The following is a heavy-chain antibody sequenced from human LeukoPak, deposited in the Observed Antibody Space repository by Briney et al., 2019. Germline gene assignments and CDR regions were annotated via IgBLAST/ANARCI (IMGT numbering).Heavy chain of an antibody. CDR3: AREWSWDYDILTGYYRWGYFDY. J-gene: IGHJ4*02. Sequence: GGSLRLSCAASGFTFSSYWMSWVRQAPGKGLEWVANIKQDGSEKYYVDSVKSRFTISRDNAKNSLYLQMNSLRAEDTAVYYCAREWSWDYDILTGYYRWGYFDYWGQGTLVTVSS. V-gene: IGHV3-7*01. D-gene: IGHD3-9*01. CDR2: IKQDGSEK. CDR1: GFTFSSYW.